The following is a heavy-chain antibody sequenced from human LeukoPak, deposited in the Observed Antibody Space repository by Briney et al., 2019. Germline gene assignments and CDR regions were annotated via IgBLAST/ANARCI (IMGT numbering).Heavy chain of an antibody. CDR1: GFTFSTYW. CDR2: INGDGGNT. V-gene: IGHV3-74*01. CDR3: TTLGDWFDP. J-gene: IGHJ5*02. D-gene: IGHD1-26*01. Sequence: GGSLRLSCAASGFTFSTYWMHWVRQAPGKGLVWVSRINGDGGNTNYADSVKDRFTISRDNAKNTLYLQMNSLRAEDTAVYYCTTLGDWFDPWGQGTLVTVSS.